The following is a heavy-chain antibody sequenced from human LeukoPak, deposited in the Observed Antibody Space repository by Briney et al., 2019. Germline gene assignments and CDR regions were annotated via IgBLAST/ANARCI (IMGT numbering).Heavy chain of an antibody. J-gene: IGHJ4*02. Sequence: GGSLRLSCAASGFTFSSYGMHWVRQAPGKGLEWVAVISYDGSNKYYADSVKGRFTISRDNSKNTLYLQMNSLRAEDTAVYYSANWSGLVGYWGQGTLVTVSS. V-gene: IGHV3-30*18. CDR3: ANWSGLVGY. CDR2: ISYDGSNK. CDR1: GFTFSSYG. D-gene: IGHD1-1*01.